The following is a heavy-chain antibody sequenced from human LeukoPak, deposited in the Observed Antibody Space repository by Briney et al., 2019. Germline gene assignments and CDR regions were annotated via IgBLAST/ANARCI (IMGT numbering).Heavy chain of an antibody. D-gene: IGHD3-22*01. CDR3: ARGPYYYDSSGYYAPVYFDY. CDR2: INHSGST. Sequence: PSETLSLTCAVYGGSFGGYYWSWIRQPPGKGLEWIGEINHSGSTNYNPSLKSRVTISVDTSKNQFSLKLSSVTAADTAVYYCARGPYYYDSSGYYAPVYFDYWGQGTLVTVSS. CDR1: GGSFGGYY. J-gene: IGHJ4*02. V-gene: IGHV4-34*01.